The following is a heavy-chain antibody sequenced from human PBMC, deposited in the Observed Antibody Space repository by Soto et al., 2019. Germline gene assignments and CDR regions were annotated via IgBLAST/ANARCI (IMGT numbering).Heavy chain of an antibody. V-gene: IGHV3-48*01. CDR1: GFTFSSYS. D-gene: IGHD6-19*01. CDR3: ARAYSSGWPSSDYMDV. Sequence: GGSLRLSCAAPGFTFSSYSMNWVRQAPGKGLEWVSYISSSSSTIYYADSVKGRFTISRDNAKNSLYLQMNSLRAEDTAVYYCARAYSSGWPSSDYMDVWGKGTTVTVSS. J-gene: IGHJ6*03. CDR2: ISSSSSTI.